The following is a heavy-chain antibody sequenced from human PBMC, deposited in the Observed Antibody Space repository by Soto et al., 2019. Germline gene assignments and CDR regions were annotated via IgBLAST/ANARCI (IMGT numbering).Heavy chain of an antibody. CDR2: IIPIFGNT. Sequence: ASVKVSCKASGGTFSSYAISWVRQAPGQGLEWMGGIIPIFGNTGYAQKFQGRVTMTRNTSISTAYMELSSLRSEDTAVYYCARVGGYCSGGTCFPSYYYGMDVWGQGTTVTVSS. D-gene: IGHD2-15*01. J-gene: IGHJ6*02. CDR1: GGTFSSYA. V-gene: IGHV1-8*02. CDR3: ARVGGYCSGGTCFPSYYYGMDV.